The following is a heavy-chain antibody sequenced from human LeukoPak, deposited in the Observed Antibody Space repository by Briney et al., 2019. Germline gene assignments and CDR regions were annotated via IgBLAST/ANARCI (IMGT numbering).Heavy chain of an antibody. V-gene: IGHV4-4*07. CDR2: IYTSGST. Sequence: SETLSLTCTVSGGSISSYYWSWIRQPAGKGLEWIGRIYTSGSTNYNPSLKSRVTMSVDTSKNQFSLKLSSVTAADTAVYYCARFGIVVAPAATSYYYYYYMDVWGKGTTVTVSS. J-gene: IGHJ6*03. CDR3: ARFGIVVAPAATSYYYYYYMDV. D-gene: IGHD2-2*01. CDR1: GGSISSYY.